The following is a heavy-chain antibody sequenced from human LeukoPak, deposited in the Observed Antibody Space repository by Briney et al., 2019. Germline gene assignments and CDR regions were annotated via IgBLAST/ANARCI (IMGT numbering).Heavy chain of an antibody. D-gene: IGHD2-2*02. CDR3: VVVVPAAIRGSYYYYYYMDV. Sequence: PSETLSLTCTVSGGSISSSSYYWGWIRQPPGKGLEWIGSIYYSGSTYYNPSLKSRVTISVDTPKNQFSLKLSSVTAADTAVYYCVVVVPAAIRGSYYYYYYMDVWGKGTTVTVSS. CDR2: IYYSGST. CDR1: GGSISSSSYY. V-gene: IGHV4-39*01. J-gene: IGHJ6*03.